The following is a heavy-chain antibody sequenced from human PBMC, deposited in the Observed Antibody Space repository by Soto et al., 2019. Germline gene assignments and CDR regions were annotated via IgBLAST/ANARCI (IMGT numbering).Heavy chain of an antibody. Sequence: SVKVSCKASGGTFSSYAISWVRQAPGQGLEWMGGIIPIFGTANYAQKFQGRVTITADESTSTAYMELSSLRSEDTAVYYCARGRGSCSSTSCHPLFYNWFHPWGQGTLVTVSS. CDR3: ARGRGSCSSTSCHPLFYNWFHP. CDR1: GGTFSSYA. CDR2: IIPIFGTA. D-gene: IGHD2-2*01. J-gene: IGHJ5*02. V-gene: IGHV1-69*13.